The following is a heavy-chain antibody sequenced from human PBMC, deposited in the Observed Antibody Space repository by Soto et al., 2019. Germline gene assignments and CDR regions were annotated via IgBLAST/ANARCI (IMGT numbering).Heavy chain of an antibody. Sequence: PSETLSLTCSVSGGSVSSGNYRWSWIRQPPGKGLEWIGQIYYTGATNYNPSLESRVTISVDTSKNHFTLRLISATAADTATCYCQRQQNHLARYGGDLDFWGQGTLGTGS. CDR3: QRQQNHLARYGGDLDF. J-gene: IGHJ4*02. CDR1: GGSVSSGNYR. CDR2: IYYTGAT. D-gene: IGHD3-16*01. V-gene: IGHV4-61*03.